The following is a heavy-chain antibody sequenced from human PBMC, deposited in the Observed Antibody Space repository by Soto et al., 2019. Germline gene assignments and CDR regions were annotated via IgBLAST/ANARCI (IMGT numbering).Heavy chain of an antibody. D-gene: IGHD2-15*01. CDR1: GDSISSYY. CDR2: IYYSGRT. J-gene: IGHJ4*02. V-gene: IGHV4-59*01. Sequence: QVQLQESGPRLVKPSETLSLTCTVSGDSISSYYWTWIRQPPGKGLEYIGYIYYSGRTYYNPSLKSRVTISVDSSKNQFSLKLSSVIAADTAVYYCARGHLGITTTGTWYDFDYWGQGTLVTVSS. CDR3: ARGHLGITTTGTWYDFDY.